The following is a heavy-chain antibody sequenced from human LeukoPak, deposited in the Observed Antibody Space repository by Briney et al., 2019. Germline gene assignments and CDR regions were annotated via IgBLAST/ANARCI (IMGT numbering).Heavy chain of an antibody. Sequence: SVKVSCKASGGTFSSYAISWVRQAPGQGLGWMGRIIPILGIANYAQKFQGRVTITADKSTSTAYMELSSLRSEDTAVYYSARGDYGGDKFDYWGQGTLVTVAS. CDR3: ARGDYGGDKFDY. CDR2: IIPILGIA. CDR1: GGTFSSYA. J-gene: IGHJ4*02. V-gene: IGHV1-69*04. D-gene: IGHD4-23*01.